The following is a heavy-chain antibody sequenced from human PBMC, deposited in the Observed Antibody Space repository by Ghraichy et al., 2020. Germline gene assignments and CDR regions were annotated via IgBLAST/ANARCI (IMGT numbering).Heavy chain of an antibody. V-gene: IGHV3-23*01. CDR3: AKLTPKTGYSSSWYAYFDY. J-gene: IGHJ4*02. D-gene: IGHD6-13*01. CDR1: GFTFSSYA. Sequence: GGSLRLSCAASGFTFSSYAMSWVRQAPGKGLEWVSAISGSGGSTYYADSVKGRFTISRDNSKNTLYLQMNSLRAEDTAVYYCAKLTPKTGYSSSWYAYFDYWGQGTLVTVSS. CDR2: ISGSGGST.